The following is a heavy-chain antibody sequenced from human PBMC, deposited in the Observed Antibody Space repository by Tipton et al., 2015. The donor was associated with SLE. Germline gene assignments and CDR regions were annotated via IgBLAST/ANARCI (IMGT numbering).Heavy chain of an antibody. D-gene: IGHD6-13*01. CDR1: GGSISSYY. J-gene: IGHJ4*02. CDR3: ARGRGYSSSFDY. V-gene: IGHV4-59*01. Sequence: TLSLTCTVSGGSISSYYWSWVRQPPGKGLEWIGYIYYSGSTNYNPSLKSRVTMSVDTSKNQFSLKLSSVTAADTAVYYCARGRGYSSSFDYWGQGTLVTVSS. CDR2: IYYSGST.